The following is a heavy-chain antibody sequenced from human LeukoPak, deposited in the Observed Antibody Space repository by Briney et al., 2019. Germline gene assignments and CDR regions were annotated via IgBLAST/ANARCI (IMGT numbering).Heavy chain of an antibody. CDR3: ARTSVAAAISPYYFDY. CDR1: GYTFTGYH. CDR2: INPNSGGT. V-gene: IGHV1-2*02. D-gene: IGHD2-2*02. Sequence: GASVKVSCKASGYTFTGYHMHWVRQAPGQGLEWMGWINPNSGGTNYTQKFQGRVTMTRDTSITTAYMELNRLRSDDTAVYYCARTSVAAAISPYYFDYWGQGTLVTVSS. J-gene: IGHJ4*02.